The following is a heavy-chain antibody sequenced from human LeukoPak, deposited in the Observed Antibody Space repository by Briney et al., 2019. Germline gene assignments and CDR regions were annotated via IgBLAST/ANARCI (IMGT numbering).Heavy chain of an antibody. CDR1: GFTFDDYG. Sequence: PGGSLRLSCAASGFTFDDYGMSWVRQAPGKGLEWVSGINWNGGSTGYADSVKGRFTISRDNARNSLYLQMNSLRAEDTALYYCARDRGYSYGTHFDYWGQGTLVTVSS. CDR3: ARDRGYSYGTHFDY. D-gene: IGHD5-18*01. J-gene: IGHJ4*02. CDR2: INWNGGST. V-gene: IGHV3-20*04.